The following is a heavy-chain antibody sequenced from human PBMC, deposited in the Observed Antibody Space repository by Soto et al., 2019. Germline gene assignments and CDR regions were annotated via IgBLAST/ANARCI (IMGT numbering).Heavy chain of an antibody. CDR1: GGSISSGDYY. J-gene: IGHJ6*02. CDR3: ARDAENRYYYGMDV. CDR2: IYYSGST. Sequence: SETLSLTCTVSGGSISSGDYYWSWIRQPPGKGLEWIGYIYYSGSTYYNPSLKSRVTISVDTSKNQFSLKLSSVTAADTAVYYCARDAENRYYYGMDVWGQGTTVTVSS. V-gene: IGHV4-30-4*01.